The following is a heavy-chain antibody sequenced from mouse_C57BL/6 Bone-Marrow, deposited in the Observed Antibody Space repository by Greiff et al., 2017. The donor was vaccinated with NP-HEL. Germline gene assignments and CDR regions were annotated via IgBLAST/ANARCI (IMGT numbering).Heavy chain of an antibody. V-gene: IGHV14-4*01. J-gene: IGHJ3*01. CDR3: TTGSPAWFAY. CDR1: GFNIKDDY. Sequence: VQLKESGAELVRPGASVKLSCTASGFNIKDDYMHWVKQRPEQGLEWIGWIYPENGDTEYASKFQGKATITADTSSNTAYLQLSSLTSEDTAVYYCTTGSPAWFAYWGQGTLVTVSA. CDR2: IYPENGDT. D-gene: IGHD1-1*02.